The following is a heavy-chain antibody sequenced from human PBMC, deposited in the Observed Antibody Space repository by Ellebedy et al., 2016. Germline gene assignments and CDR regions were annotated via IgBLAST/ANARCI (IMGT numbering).Heavy chain of an antibody. J-gene: IGHJ4*02. D-gene: IGHD3-10*01. V-gene: IGHV1-18*04. CDR3: AKTSGWGYGEN. CDR1: GYTLTTFS. Sequence: ASVKVSXXASGYTLTTFSITWVRQLPGQGLEWMGFVNTFSGNTKFAQKFQGRVSMTTDSSTHTAYMDLRSLRSDDTAMYYCAKTSGWGYGENWGQGTLVTVSS. CDR2: VNTFSGNT.